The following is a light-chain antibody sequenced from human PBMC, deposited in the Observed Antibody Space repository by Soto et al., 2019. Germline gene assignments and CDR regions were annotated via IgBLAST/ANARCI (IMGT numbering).Light chain of an antibody. V-gene: IGKV1-39*01. CDR3: QQSYSTPRT. CDR2: AAS. Sequence: DLQMTQSPSSLSASVGDRVTITCRASQSISNYLNWYQQKQGKAPKLLMFAASSLQSGVPSRFSGGGSGTDFTLTISSLQPEDFATYYCQQSYSTPRTFRQGTKVEIK. CDR1: QSISNY. J-gene: IGKJ1*01.